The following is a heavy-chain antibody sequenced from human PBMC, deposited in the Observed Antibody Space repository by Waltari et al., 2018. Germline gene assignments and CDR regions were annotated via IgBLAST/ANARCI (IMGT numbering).Heavy chain of an antibody. CDR1: GYPISSGYY. Sequence: QVQLQESGPGLVKPSETLSLTCAVSGYPISSGYYWGWIRQPPGKGLEWIGSIYHSGSTYYNPSLKSRVTISVDTSKNQFSLKLSSVTAADTAVYYCARVWAVAGRFDYWGQGTLVTVSS. D-gene: IGHD6-19*01. V-gene: IGHV4-38-2*01. J-gene: IGHJ4*02. CDR2: IYHSGST. CDR3: ARVWAVAGRFDY.